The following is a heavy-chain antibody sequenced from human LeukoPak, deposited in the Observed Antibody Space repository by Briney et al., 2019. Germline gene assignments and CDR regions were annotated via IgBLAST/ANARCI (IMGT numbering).Heavy chain of an antibody. CDR1: GFTFSTYW. D-gene: IGHD4-17*01. J-gene: IGHJ4*02. V-gene: IGHV3-74*01. Sequence: GGSLRLSCAASGFTFSTYWMHWVRQAPGKGLMWVSHINVDGSGATYADSLKGRFTISRDNSKSTLYLQMNSLRAEDTAIYYCAKDTYGDYIRYFDNWGQGTLVTVSS. CDR2: INVDGSGA. CDR3: AKDTYGDYIRYFDN.